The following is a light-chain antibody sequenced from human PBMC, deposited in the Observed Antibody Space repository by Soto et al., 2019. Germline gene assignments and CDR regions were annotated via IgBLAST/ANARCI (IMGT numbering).Light chain of an antibody. CDR3: QQRSNWPRFT. CDR1: QSVSSY. J-gene: IGKJ3*01. CDR2: DVS. V-gene: IGKV3-11*01. Sequence: EIVLTQSPATLSLSPGERATLSCRASQSVSSYLAWYQQKPGQAPRLRLYDVSNRATGIPARFSGSGSGTDITLTIGSLETEGFAVYYCQQRSNWPRFTFGPGPKVDIK.